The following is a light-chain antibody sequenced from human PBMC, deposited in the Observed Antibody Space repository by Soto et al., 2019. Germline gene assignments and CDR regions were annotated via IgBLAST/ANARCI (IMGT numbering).Light chain of an antibody. Sequence: QSALTQPPSVSGSPGQSVTISCTVTSSDVGDYEHVSWYQLAPGTAPKLLISDVIKRPSGVPDRFSGSKSGNTPSLTISGLQAEDEADYYCGLFTSSATWVFGGGTKLTVL. V-gene: IGLV2-18*01. CDR2: DVI. CDR3: GLFTSSATWV. J-gene: IGLJ3*02. CDR1: SSDVGDYEH.